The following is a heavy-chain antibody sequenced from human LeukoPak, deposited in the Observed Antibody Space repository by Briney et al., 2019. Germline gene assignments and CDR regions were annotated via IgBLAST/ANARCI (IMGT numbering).Heavy chain of an antibody. CDR2: ITPIFGTA. CDR3: GRDREGVAAERKAFDI. V-gene: IGHV1-69*05. J-gene: IGHJ3*02. CDR1: GATFTSYA. Sequence: GASVKVSCKASGATFTSYAISWVRQAPGQGLEWMGRITPIFGTANYAQKFQGRVTITTDESTSTAYMELSSLRTENTAVYYCGRDREGVAAERKAFDICGQGKMVTVSS. D-gene: IGHD6-13*01.